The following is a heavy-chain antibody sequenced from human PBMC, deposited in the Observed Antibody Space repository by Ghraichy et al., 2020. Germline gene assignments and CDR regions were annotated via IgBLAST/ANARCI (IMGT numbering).Heavy chain of an antibody. Sequence: GGSLRLSCGASGFSFTTYWMSWVRQAPGKGLEWVANMNQDGSRIYYADSVKGRFTISRDNAKNSMFLQLNNLRAEDTAVYYCAREDWCRFDYWGQGTLVTVSS. D-gene: IGHD3/OR15-3a*01. V-gene: IGHV3-7*01. CDR3: AREDWCRFDY. CDR2: MNQDGSRI. J-gene: IGHJ4*02. CDR1: GFSFTTYW.